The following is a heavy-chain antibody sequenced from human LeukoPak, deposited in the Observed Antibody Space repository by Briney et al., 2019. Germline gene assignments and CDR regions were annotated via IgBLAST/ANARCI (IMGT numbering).Heavy chain of an antibody. D-gene: IGHD7-27*01. CDR3: AKGVAIYTNSGLGY. CDR2: ISASGGST. J-gene: IGHJ4*02. Sequence: GGSLRLSCAASGFTFSTYAMTWLRQAPGKGLEWVSGISASGGSTYYAHSVKGRFTISRDNSKNTLYLQMSRLRAEDTAVYYCAKGVAIYTNSGLGYWGQGTLVTVSS. V-gene: IGHV3-23*01. CDR1: GFTFSTYA.